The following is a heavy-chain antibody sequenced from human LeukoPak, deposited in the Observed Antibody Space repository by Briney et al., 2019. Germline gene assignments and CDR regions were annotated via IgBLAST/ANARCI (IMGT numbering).Heavy chain of an antibody. CDR2: IYYSGST. CDR3: ARDGYSYGFDY. V-gene: IGHV4-59*01. Sequence: PSETLFLTCTVSGGSISGYYWSWIRQPPGKGLEWIGYIYYSGSTNYNPSLKSRVTISVDTSKNQFSLKLSSVTAADTAVYYCARDGYSYGFDYWGQGTLVTVSS. D-gene: IGHD5-18*01. CDR1: GGSISGYY. J-gene: IGHJ4*02.